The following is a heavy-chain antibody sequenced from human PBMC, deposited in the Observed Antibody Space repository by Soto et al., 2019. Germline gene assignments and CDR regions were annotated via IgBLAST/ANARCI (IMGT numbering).Heavy chain of an antibody. CDR2: ISGSGGST. CDR1: GFTFSSYA. Sequence: GGSLRLSCAASGFTFSSYAMSWVRQAPGKGLEWVSAISGSGGSTYYADSVKGRFTISRDNSKNTLYLQMNSLRAEDPAVYYCAKAPAEVYSSGWYLGSWAATPLGRSYGMDVWGQGTTVTVSS. D-gene: IGHD6-19*01. CDR3: AKAPAEVYSSGWYLGSWAATPLGRSYGMDV. J-gene: IGHJ6*02. V-gene: IGHV3-23*01.